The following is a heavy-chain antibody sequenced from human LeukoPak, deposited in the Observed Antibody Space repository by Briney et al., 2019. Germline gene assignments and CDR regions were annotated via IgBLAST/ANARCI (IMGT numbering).Heavy chain of an antibody. CDR1: GGSFSGYY. CDR3: GRFKAALLPYYYKRDV. V-gene: IGHV4-34*01. J-gene: IGHJ6*03. D-gene: IGHD6-25*01. CDR2: INHSGST. Sequence: PSETLSLTCAVYGGSFSGYYWSWIRQPPGKGLEWIGEINHSGSTNYNPSLKSRVTISVDTSKNQFSLKLSSVTAADTAVYYCGRFKAALLPYYYKRDVGEKGTTVTVSS.